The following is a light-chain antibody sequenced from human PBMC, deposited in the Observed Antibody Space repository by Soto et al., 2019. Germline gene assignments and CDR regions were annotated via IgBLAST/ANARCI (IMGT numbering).Light chain of an antibody. CDR1: QSVDKY. CDR2: DAS. CDR3: QQRTNWPLT. J-gene: IGKJ4*01. V-gene: IGKV3-11*01. Sequence: EIVLTQSPATLSFSPGERATLSCRASQSVDKYLVWYQQKPGQAPRLLIYDASSRSTGRPARFSGSGSGTDFTLTITSLVPEDFAVYYCQQRTNWPLTFGGGTKLEIK.